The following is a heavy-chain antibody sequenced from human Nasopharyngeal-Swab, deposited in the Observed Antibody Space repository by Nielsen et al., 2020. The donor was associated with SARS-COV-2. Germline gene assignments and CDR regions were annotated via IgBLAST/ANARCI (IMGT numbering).Heavy chain of an antibody. Sequence: LETLSLTCTVSGGSMSSFAFDSYWAWIRQPPGMGLEWIGSMYHSGATYTNPSLKSRVTLSVDTSTNKFSLNLSSVTAADTAVYYCARWSSSSIKFDYWGQGTLVSVSS. CDR2: MYHSGAT. CDR3: ARWSSSSIKFDY. CDR1: GGSMSSFAFDSY. D-gene: IGHD3-3*01. V-gene: IGHV4-39*01. J-gene: IGHJ4*02.